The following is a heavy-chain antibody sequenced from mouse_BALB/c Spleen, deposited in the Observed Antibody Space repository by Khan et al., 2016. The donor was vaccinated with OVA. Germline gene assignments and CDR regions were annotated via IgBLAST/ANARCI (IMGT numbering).Heavy chain of an antibody. J-gene: IGHJ3*01. CDR1: GYTFTDYV. D-gene: IGHD2-12*01. Sequence: QVQLQQPGPELVKPGAAVKMSCKASGYTFTDYVISWVKQRTGQGPEWIGEIYPGSGSTYYNEKFKGKATLTADKSSNTAYMQLSSLTSEDSAVYCAARGDDGAWFAYWGQGTLVTVSA. CDR3: ARGDDGAWFAY. CDR2: IYPGSGST. V-gene: IGHV1-77*01.